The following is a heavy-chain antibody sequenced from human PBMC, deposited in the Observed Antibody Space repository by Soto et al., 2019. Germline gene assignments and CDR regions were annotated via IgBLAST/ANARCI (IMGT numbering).Heavy chain of an antibody. CDR1: GGSFSGYY. D-gene: IGHD3-10*01. V-gene: IGHV4-34*01. Sequence: SETLSLTCAVYGGSFSGYYWSWIRQPPGKGLEWIGEINHSGSTNYNPSLKSRVTISVDTSKNQFSLKLSSVTAADTAVYYCARRNSITMVRGPLGFFDYWGQGTLVTVSS. CDR2: INHSGST. CDR3: ARRNSITMVRGPLGFFDY. J-gene: IGHJ4*02.